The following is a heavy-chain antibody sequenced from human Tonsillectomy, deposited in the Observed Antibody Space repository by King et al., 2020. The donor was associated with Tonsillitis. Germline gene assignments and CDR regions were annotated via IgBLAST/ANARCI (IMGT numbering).Heavy chain of an antibody. V-gene: IGHV5-51*01. Sequence: QLVQSGAEVKKPGESLKISCKGSGYSFTSYWIGWVRQMPGKGLEWMGIIYPGDSDTRYSPSFQGRVTISADKSISTAYLQWSSLKASDTAMYYCASINSDTGIEDAFDIWGQGTMVTVSS. CDR3: ASINSDTGIEDAFDI. J-gene: IGHJ3*02. CDR1: GYSFTSYW. D-gene: IGHD6-13*01. CDR2: IYPGDSDT.